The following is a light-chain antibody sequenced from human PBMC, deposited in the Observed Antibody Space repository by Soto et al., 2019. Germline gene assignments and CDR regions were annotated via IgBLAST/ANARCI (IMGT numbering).Light chain of an antibody. CDR1: QSVSGSY. CDR3: QQRSNWLT. Sequence: EIMLTQSPGTLSLSPGDRATLSCRASQSVSGSYLAWYQQKPGQAPRLVIYDASNRATGIPARFSGSGSGTDFTLTISSLEPEDFAVYYCQQRSNWLTFGQGTRLEIK. V-gene: IGKV3D-20*02. J-gene: IGKJ5*01. CDR2: DAS.